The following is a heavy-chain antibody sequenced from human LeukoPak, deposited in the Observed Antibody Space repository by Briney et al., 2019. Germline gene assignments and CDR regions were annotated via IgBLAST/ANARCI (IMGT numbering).Heavy chain of an antibody. CDR3: AISHYDSSGYEGNPFDY. CDR1: GYTFTSYA. D-gene: IGHD3-22*01. V-gene: IGHV1-3*01. CDR2: INAGNGNT. Sequence: ASVKVSCKASGYTFTSYAMHWVRQAPGQRLEWMGWINAGNGNTKYSQKFQGRVTITRDTSASTAYMELSSLRSEDTAVYYCAISHYDSSGYEGNPFDYWGQGTLVTVSS. J-gene: IGHJ4*02.